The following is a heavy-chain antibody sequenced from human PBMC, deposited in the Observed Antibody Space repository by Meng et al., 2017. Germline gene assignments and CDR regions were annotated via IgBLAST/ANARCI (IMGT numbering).Heavy chain of an antibody. CDR1: GFTVSSNY. CDR3: ARVKDYGAHFDY. CDR2: IYSGGST. J-gene: IGHJ4*02. D-gene: IGHD4-17*01. V-gene: IGHV3-53*01. Sequence: GSLRLSCAASGFTVSSNYMSWVRQAPGKGLEWVSVIYSGGSTYYADSVKGRFTISRDNSKNTLYLQMNSLRAEDTAVYYCARVKDYGAHFDYWGQGTLVTVSS.